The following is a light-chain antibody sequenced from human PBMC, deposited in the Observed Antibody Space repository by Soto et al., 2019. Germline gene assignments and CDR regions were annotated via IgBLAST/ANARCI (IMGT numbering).Light chain of an antibody. CDR2: AAS. CDR3: QQYDTSPYS. CDR1: QNIRSTH. J-gene: IGKJ2*03. V-gene: IGKV3-20*01. Sequence: ETVLTQSPGTLSSSPGERATLSCRASQNIRSTHLSWYQQKPGQAPRLLIYAASTRETGIPDRFSGSGSGTDFTLTISRLEPEDFAVYYCQQYDTSPYSFGQWTKLEIK.